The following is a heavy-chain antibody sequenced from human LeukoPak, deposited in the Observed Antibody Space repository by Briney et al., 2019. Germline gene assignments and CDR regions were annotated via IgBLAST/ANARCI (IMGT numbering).Heavy chain of an antibody. CDR1: GYTFTDYY. J-gene: IGHJ4*02. D-gene: IGHD3-16*01. Sequence: ASVNVSCKASGYTFTDYYIHWMRQAPGQGLEWMGWINPKSGDTNYAQNFQDWVTMTRVTSISTAYMELSRLRSDDTAVYYCARDGGVGVPFDFWGQGTLVTVSS. CDR3: ARDGGVGVPFDF. V-gene: IGHV1-2*04. CDR2: INPKSGDT.